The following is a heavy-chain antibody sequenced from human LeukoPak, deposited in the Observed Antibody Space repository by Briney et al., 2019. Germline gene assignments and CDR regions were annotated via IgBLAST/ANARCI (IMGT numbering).Heavy chain of an antibody. V-gene: IGHV3-30-3*01. J-gene: IGHJ4*02. D-gene: IGHD1-26*01. CDR1: GFTFSSYA. CDR2: ISYDGSNK. Sequence: GRSLRLSCAASGFTFSSYAMHWVRQAPGKGLEWVAVISYDGSNKYYADSVKGRFTISRDNSKNTLFLQMNNLRAEDTAVYYCAKGQYTGTSFFDYWGQGTLVTVSS. CDR3: AKGQYTGTSFFDY.